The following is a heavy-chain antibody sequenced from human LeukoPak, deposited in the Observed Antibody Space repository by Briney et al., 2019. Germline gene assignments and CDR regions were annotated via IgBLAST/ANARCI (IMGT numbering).Heavy chain of an antibody. CDR3: ARDKYSSSSYYFDY. D-gene: IGHD6-6*01. J-gene: IGHJ4*02. Sequence: TGGSLRLSCAASGFIFSRYNMNWVRQAPGKGLEWVAVIWYDGSNKYYADSVKGRFTISRDNSKNTLCLQMNSLRAEDTAVYYCARDKYSSSSYYFDYWGQGTLSPSPQ. CDR1: GFIFSRYN. V-gene: IGHV3-33*08. CDR2: IWYDGSNK.